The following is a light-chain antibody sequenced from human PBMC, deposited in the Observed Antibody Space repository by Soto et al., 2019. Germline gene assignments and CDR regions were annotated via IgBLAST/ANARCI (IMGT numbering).Light chain of an antibody. V-gene: IGKV3-15*01. CDR3: QQYNNWPLT. CDR1: QTIRNY. J-gene: IGKJ4*01. Sequence: EIVMTQSPATLSVSPGERATLSCRASQTIRNYLAWFQQKPGQAPSLLIYGASTRATGTPARFSGSGSGTEFTLTISSLQSDDFALYYCQQYNNWPLTFGGGTKVEI. CDR2: GAS.